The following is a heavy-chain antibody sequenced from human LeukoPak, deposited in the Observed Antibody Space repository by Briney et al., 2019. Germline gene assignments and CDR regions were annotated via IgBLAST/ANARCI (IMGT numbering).Heavy chain of an antibody. CDR2: INHSGST. Sequence: PSETLSLTCTVSGGSIGSYYWSWIRQPPGKGLEWIGEINHSGSTNYNPSLKSRVTISVDTSKNQFSLKLSSVTAADTAVYYCARGQSREQQLVLGYFDYWGQGTLVTVSS. CDR1: GGSIGSYY. CDR3: ARGQSREQQLVLGYFDY. J-gene: IGHJ4*02. D-gene: IGHD6-13*01. V-gene: IGHV4-34*01.